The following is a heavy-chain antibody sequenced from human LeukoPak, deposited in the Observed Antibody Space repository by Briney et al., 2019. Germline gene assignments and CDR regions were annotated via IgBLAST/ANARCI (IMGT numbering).Heavy chain of an antibody. CDR3: ARGSYGGGYSYGRTFDY. Sequence: SETLSLTCTVSGGSISSGGYSWSWIRQPPGKGLEWIGYIYHSGSTYYNPSLKSRVTISVDRSKNQFSLKLSSVTAADTAVYYCARGSYGGGYSYGRTFDYWGQGTLVTVSS. CDR1: GGSISSGGYS. J-gene: IGHJ4*02. CDR2: IYHSGST. V-gene: IGHV4-30-2*01. D-gene: IGHD5-18*01.